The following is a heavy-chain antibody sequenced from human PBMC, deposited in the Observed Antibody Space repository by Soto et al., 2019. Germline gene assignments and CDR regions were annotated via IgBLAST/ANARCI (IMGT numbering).Heavy chain of an antibody. D-gene: IGHD6-19*01. CDR2: IWYDGSNK. Sequence: PGGSLRLSCAASGFTFSSYGMHWVRQAPGKGLEWVAVIWYDGSNKYYADSVKGRFTISRDNSKNTLYLQMNSLRAEDTAVYYCARDFSSGWYVVYYGMDVWGQGTTVTVSS. V-gene: IGHV3-33*01. J-gene: IGHJ6*02. CDR3: ARDFSSGWYVVYYGMDV. CDR1: GFTFSSYG.